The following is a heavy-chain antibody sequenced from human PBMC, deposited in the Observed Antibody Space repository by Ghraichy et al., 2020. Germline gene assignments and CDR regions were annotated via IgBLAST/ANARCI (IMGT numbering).Heavy chain of an antibody. J-gene: IGHJ6*02. D-gene: IGHD1-1*01. Sequence: ASVKVSCKTSGYTFTSCYMHWVRQAPGQGLEWMGIIHPSDGSTTYAQNFQGRVTMTRDTSTSTFYMEVSSLRFEDTAVYYCARVGRLATGGSLIRDDYFYYGMDIWGQGTTVTVSS. CDR2: IHPSDGST. V-gene: IGHV1-46*01. CDR3: ARVGRLATGGSLIRDDYFYYGMDI. CDR1: GYTFTSCY.